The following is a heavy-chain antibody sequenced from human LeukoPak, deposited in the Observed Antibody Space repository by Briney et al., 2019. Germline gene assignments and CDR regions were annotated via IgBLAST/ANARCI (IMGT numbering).Heavy chain of an antibody. J-gene: IGHJ4*02. Sequence: PSETLSLTCAVYGGSFSGYYWSWIRQPPWKGLEWIGEINHSGSTNYNPYLKSRVTISVDTSKNQFSLKLSSVTAADTAVYYCARGEQYYDILTGYYFDYWGQGTLVTVSS. CDR2: INHSGST. CDR3: ARGEQYYDILTGYYFDY. D-gene: IGHD3-9*01. CDR1: GGSFSGYY. V-gene: IGHV4-34*01.